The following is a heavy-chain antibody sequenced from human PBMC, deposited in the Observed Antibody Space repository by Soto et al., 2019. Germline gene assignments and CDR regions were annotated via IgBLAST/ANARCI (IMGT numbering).Heavy chain of an antibody. CDR2: MNPNSGNT. CDR1: GCTFTSYD. J-gene: IGHJ4*02. CDR3: ARTLYVDNVDY. Sequence: QVQLVQSGAEVKKPGASVKVSCKASGCTFTSYDINWVRQATGQGLEWMGWMNPNSGNTGYAHKFQDRVTMTRNTSISTAYMALSSLRSEDTAVYYCARTLYVDNVDYWGQGTLVTVSS. D-gene: IGHD4-17*01. V-gene: IGHV1-8*01.